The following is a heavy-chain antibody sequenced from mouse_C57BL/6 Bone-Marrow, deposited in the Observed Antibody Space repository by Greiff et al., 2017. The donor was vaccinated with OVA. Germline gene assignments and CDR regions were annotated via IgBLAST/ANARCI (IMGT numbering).Heavy chain of an antibody. J-gene: IGHJ1*03. CDR1: GFSLTSYG. CDR2: IWSGGST. Sequence: VKLMESGPGLVQPSQSLSITCTASGFSLTSYGVHWVRQSPGKGLEWLGVIWSGGSTDYNAAFISRLSISKDNSKSQVFFKMNSLQADDTAIYYCARNWDWYFDVWGTGTTVTVSS. CDR3: ARNWDWYFDV. D-gene: IGHD4-1*01. V-gene: IGHV2-2*01.